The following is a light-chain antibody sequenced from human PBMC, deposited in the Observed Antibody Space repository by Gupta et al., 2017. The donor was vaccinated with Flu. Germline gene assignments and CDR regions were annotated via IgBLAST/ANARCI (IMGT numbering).Light chain of an antibody. Sequence: DIQMTQSPSALSASVGDRVTITCRASQTISDWLAWYQQKPGKAPKLLISSASTLEPGVPSRFSGSGYGTEFTLTISSRQPDDFATYYCQQDTNYSPITFGQGTKLGVK. CDR3: QQDTNYSPIT. CDR2: SAS. J-gene: IGKJ2*01. CDR1: QTISDW. V-gene: IGKV1-5*03.